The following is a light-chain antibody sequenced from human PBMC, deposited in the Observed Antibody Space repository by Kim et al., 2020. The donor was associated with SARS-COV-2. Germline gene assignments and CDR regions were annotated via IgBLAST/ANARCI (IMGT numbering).Light chain of an antibody. J-gene: IGLJ2*01. V-gene: IGLV1-44*01. CDR1: SSNIRTNP. CDR2: GSD. Sequence: GQRVTISCSGTSSNIRTNPVNWYQQIPGTAPKLLIYGSDQRPSGVSDRFSGSKSGTSASLAISGLQSEDEADYYCSSWDDILNGILFGGETQLTVL. CDR3: SSWDDILNGIL.